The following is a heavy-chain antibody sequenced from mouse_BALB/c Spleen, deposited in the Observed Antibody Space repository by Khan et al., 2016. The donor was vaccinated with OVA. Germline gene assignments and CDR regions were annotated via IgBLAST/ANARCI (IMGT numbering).Heavy chain of an antibody. CDR2: ISYSGST. D-gene: IGHD1-1*01. J-gene: IGHJ2*01. CDR1: GYSITSDYA. Sequence: EVQLQESGPGLVKPSQSLSLTCTVTGYSITSDYAWNWIRQFPGNKLEWMGYISYSGSTSYNPSLKSRISITRDTSKNQFFLQLNSVPTEDTATYYCARGNYGYWGQGTTLTGSS. V-gene: IGHV3-2*02. CDR3: ARGNYGY.